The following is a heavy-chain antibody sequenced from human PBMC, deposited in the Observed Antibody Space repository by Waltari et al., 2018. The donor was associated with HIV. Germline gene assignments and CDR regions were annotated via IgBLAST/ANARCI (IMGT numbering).Heavy chain of an antibody. J-gene: IGHJ5*02. Sequence: EVQLVESGGGLAQRGGALRLASPAPGFNLSSYWMPVGRQAPGKGLEWVANIKQDGSEKYYVDSVKGRFTISRDNAKNSLYLQMNSLRAEDTAVYYCAGGGVLLWFGDLNWFDPWGQGTLVTVSS. CDR3: AGGGVLLWFGDLNWFDP. CDR2: IKQDGSEK. CDR1: GFNLSSYW. V-gene: IGHV3-7*01. D-gene: IGHD3-10*01.